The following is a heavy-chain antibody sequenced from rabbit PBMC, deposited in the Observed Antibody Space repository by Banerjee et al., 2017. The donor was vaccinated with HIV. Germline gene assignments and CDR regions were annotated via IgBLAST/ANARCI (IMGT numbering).Heavy chain of an antibody. D-gene: IGHD4-2*01. Sequence: EESGGDLVQPEGSLTLTCKASGFSFSSNYWLCWVRQAPGKGLEWIACIGAVSTYYATWAKGRFTISKTSSTTVTLQMTSLTAADTATYFCARDAGYAGSNLWGPGTLVTVS. CDR1: GFSFSSNYW. J-gene: IGHJ4*01. V-gene: IGHV1S45*01. CDR3: ARDAGYAGSNL. CDR2: IGAVST.